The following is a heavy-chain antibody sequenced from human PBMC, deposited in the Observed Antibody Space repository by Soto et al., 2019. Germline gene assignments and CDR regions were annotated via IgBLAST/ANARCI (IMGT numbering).Heavy chain of an antibody. CDR1: GGTSSTYP. V-gene: IGHV1-69*02. D-gene: IGHD6-19*01. Sequence: QVQLVQSGAEVKKPGSSVKVSCKASGGTSSTYPISWVRQAPVQGLEWMGRIIPILGIANYAQKFQGRVTITADKSTSTAYMELSSLRSEDTAVYYCAKPAGKNAFDIWGQGTMVTVSS. CDR2: IIPILGIA. CDR3: AKPAGKNAFDI. J-gene: IGHJ3*02.